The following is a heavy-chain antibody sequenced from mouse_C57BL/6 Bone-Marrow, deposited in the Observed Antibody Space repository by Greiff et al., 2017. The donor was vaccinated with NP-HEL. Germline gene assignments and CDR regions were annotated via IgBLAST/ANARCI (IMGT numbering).Heavy chain of an antibody. CDR1: GYTFTDYE. D-gene: IGHD1-1*01. Sequence: VQVVESGAELVRPGASVTLSCKASGYTFTDYEMHWVKQTPVHGLEWIGAIDPETGGTAYNQKFKGKAILTADKSSSTAYMELRSLTSEDSAVYYCFITTVPHWYFDVWGTGTTVTVSS. CDR3: FITTVPHWYFDV. CDR2: IDPETGGT. J-gene: IGHJ1*03. V-gene: IGHV1-15*01.